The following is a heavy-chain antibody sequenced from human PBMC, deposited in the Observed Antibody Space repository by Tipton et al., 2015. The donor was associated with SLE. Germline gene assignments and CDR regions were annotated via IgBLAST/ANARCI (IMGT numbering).Heavy chain of an antibody. J-gene: IGHJ4*02. V-gene: IGHV6-1*01. Sequence: VKPSQTLSLNCYVSGDSLSSDSATCNWFRQSPAGGLEWLGRTYFRSQWYHEYAPSLRSRLSISPDTSKNQFSLHLNSVTPEDSALYYCARVTMVSVAVDSWGQGTRVTVSS. CDR3: ARVTMVSVAVDS. CDR1: GDSLSSDSAT. D-gene: IGHD6-19*01. CDR2: TYFRSQWYH.